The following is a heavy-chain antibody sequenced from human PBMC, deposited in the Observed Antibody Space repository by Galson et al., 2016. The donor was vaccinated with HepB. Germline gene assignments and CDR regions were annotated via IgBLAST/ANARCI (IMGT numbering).Heavy chain of an antibody. CDR3: ASLATVTTRYYYYGLDV. V-gene: IGHV3-74*01. CDR2: INSDGSNI. D-gene: IGHD4-17*01. J-gene: IGHJ6*04. Sequence: SLRLSCAAPGFTFSAYWMYWVRQAPGKGLVWVSRINSDGSNITYADSVKGRFTISRNNAKNTLYLQMNSLRAEDTAVYYCASLATVTTRYYYYGLDVWGKGTTVTVSS. CDR1: GFTFSAYW.